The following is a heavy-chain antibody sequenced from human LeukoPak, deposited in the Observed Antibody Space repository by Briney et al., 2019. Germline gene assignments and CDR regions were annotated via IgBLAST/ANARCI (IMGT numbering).Heavy chain of an antibody. J-gene: IGHJ4*02. CDR3: ARHQIVGATRSPFDY. V-gene: IGHV5-51*01. Sequence: GESLKISCKGSGYSFATYWIGRVRQTPEKGLEWMGIIYPGDSDTRYSPSFQGQVTISADKSINTAYLQWSSLKASDTAMYYCARHQIVGATRSPFDYWGQGTLVTVSS. CDR1: GYSFATYW. D-gene: IGHD1-26*01. CDR2: IYPGDSDT.